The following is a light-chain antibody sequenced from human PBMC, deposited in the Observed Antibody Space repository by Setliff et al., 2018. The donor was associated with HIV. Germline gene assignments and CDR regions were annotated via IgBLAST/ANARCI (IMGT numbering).Light chain of an antibody. J-gene: IGLJ2*01. CDR2: RNN. V-gene: IGLV1-47*01. Sequence: SVLTQPPSASGTPGQRVTISCSGSSSNIGSNYVYWYQQLPGTTPKLLIYRNNQRPSGVPDRFSGSKSGTSASLAISGLRSEDEADYYCAAWDDSLSGLFGGGTK. CDR3: AAWDDSLSGL. CDR1: SSNIGSNY.